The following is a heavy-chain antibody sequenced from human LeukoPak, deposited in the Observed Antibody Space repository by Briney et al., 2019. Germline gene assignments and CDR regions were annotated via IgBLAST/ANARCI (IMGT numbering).Heavy chain of an antibody. Sequence: SETLSLTCTVSGGSISSYYWTWIRQPAGKGLEWIGRIYNSGSTNYNPSLKSRVTMSLDTSKNQFSLKLSSVTAADTAVYYCARDRFYDILTGPTYYYMDVWGKGTTVTVSS. CDR2: IYNSGST. CDR1: GGSISSYY. J-gene: IGHJ6*03. V-gene: IGHV4-4*07. D-gene: IGHD3-9*01. CDR3: ARDRFYDILTGPTYYYMDV.